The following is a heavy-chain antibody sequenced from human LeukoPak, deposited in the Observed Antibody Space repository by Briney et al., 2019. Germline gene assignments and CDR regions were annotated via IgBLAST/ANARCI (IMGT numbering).Heavy chain of an antibody. CDR1: GFTFSNYG. D-gene: IGHD3-10*01. Sequence: GGSLRLSCAPSGFTFSNYGIHWVRQAPGKGLEWVAVIWYDGSQKYYADSVRGRFTISRDNSKNTLYLQMNSLRTEDTAVYYCARYGSGKNFDYWGQGTLVTVSS. V-gene: IGHV3-33*01. J-gene: IGHJ4*02. CDR2: IWYDGSQK. CDR3: ARYGSGKNFDY.